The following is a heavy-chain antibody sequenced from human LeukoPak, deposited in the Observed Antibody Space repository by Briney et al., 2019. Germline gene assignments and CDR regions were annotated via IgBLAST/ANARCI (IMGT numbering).Heavy chain of an antibody. J-gene: IGHJ4*02. V-gene: IGHV3-48*03. CDR3: AREGSIVY. CDR1: GLTFSNYE. CDR2: ISSSGTTM. Sequence: GGSLRLSCAASGLTFSNYEMNWVRQAPAKGLEWVSYISSSGTTMYYADSVKGRFTISRDNAKNSLSLQMNSLRAEDTAVYYCAREGSIVYWGQGTLVTVSS. D-gene: IGHD5/OR15-5a*01.